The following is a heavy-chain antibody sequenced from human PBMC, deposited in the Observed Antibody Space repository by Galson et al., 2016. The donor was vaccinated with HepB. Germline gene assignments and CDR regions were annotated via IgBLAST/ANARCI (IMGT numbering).Heavy chain of an antibody. CDR1: EFIFSNYA. CDR2: MRNDGSTK. Sequence: SLRLSCAASEFIFSNYAMHWVRQTPGKGLEWVAVMRNDGSTKYHADSVKGRFSISRDNSKNTLYLQMDSLRAEDAAVYLCARGRGSGSFLIDFWGQGTLVTVSS. V-gene: IGHV3-33*03. CDR3: ARGRGSGSFLIDF. D-gene: IGHD1-26*01. J-gene: IGHJ4*02.